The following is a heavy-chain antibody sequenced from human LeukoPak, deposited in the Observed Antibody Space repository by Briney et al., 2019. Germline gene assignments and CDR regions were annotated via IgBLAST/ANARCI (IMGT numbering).Heavy chain of an antibody. J-gene: IGHJ3*02. CDR1: GYSFPNYW. Sequence: GESLKISCKGSGYSFPNYWIGGVRQMPGKGLDGMGIIYPGDSHTTYKPACQGQVTISADKSISTAYLQWSSLKASDTAMYYCARSRAEKVPVWGSYRHHDAFDIWGQGTRVTVSP. D-gene: IGHD3-16*02. CDR2: IYPGDSHT. V-gene: IGHV5-51*01. CDR3: ARSRAEKVPVWGSYRHHDAFDI.